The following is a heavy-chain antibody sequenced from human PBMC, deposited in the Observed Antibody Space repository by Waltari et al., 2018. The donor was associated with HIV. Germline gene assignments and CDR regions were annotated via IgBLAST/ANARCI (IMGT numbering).Heavy chain of an antibody. Sequence: QLHESGPGLVKPSETLSLTCTVSGASITSNPFYWGWVRQPPGKGLEFIGTIYYSGNTYYNASLKPRVTMSVDRSKNQFFLHLRSVSAADTAIYFCARTHDFDRSGYSFDPWGQGILVRVSA. CDR1: GASITSNPFY. V-gene: IGHV4-39*07. CDR2: IYYSGNT. J-gene: IGHJ5*02. D-gene: IGHD3-22*01. CDR3: ARTHDFDRSGYSFDP.